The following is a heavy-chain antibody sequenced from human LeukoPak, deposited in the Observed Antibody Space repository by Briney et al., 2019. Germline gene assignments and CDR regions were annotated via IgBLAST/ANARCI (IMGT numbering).Heavy chain of an antibody. D-gene: IGHD2-15*01. CDR2: INRDGSKI. CDR1: GFTLCTSW. J-gene: IGHJ4*02. Sequence: PGGSLRLSCAASGFTLCTSWMTWVRQAPGKGLEWVANINRDGSKIDYLDSVKGRFIISRDSAKNALYLQMSSLRADDTAVYYCARGGLTAGFDFWGQGTLVTVSS. V-gene: IGHV3-7*01. CDR3: ARGGLTAGFDF.